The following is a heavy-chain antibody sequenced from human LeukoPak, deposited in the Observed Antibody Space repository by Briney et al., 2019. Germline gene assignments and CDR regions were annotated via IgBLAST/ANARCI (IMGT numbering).Heavy chain of an antibody. CDR2: ISSSSSTI. CDR3: ARDLGGRYSYGYDY. V-gene: IGHV3-48*04. J-gene: IGHJ4*02. Sequence: GGSLRLSCAASGLTFNNYWMSWVRQAPGKGLEWVSYISSSSSTIYYADSVKGRFTISRDNAKNSLYLQMNSLRAEDTAVYYCARDLGGRYSYGYDYWGQGTLVTVSS. CDR1: GLTFNNYW. D-gene: IGHD5-18*01.